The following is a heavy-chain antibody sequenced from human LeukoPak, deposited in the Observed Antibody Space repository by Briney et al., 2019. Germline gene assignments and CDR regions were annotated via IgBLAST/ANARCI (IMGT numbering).Heavy chain of an antibody. CDR2: ISSSRGTI. CDR1: GFTFSSYS. V-gene: IGHV3-48*04. J-gene: IGHJ4*02. CDR3: ARPGQLARHYFDF. D-gene: IGHD6-13*01. Sequence: GGSLRLSCTASGFTFSSYSMNWVRQAPGEGLQWVSEISSSRGTIYYAESVKGRFTISRDNAKNSLYLQMNSLRVEDTAVYYCARPGQLARHYFDFWGQGTLVTVSS.